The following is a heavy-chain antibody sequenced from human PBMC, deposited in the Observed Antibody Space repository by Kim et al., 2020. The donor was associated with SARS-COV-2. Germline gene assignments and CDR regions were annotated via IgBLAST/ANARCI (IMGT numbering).Heavy chain of an antibody. D-gene: IGHD1-26*01. CDR2: ISSSGSTI. J-gene: IGHJ3*02. CDR3: ARGAEWDLMRAFDI. V-gene: IGHV3-48*03. Sequence: GGSLRLSCAASGFTFSSYEMNWVRQAPGKGLEWVSYISSSGSTIYYADSVKGRFTISRDNAKNSLYLQMNSLRAEDTAVYYCARGAEWDLMRAFDIWGQGTMVTVSS. CDR1: GFTFSSYE.